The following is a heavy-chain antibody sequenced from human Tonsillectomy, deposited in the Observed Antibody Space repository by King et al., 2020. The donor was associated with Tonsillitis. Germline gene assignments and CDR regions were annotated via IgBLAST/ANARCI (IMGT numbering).Heavy chain of an antibody. CDR2: IYSGGRI. CDR3: ARDVAAAGFLWD. D-gene: IGHD6-13*01. V-gene: IGHV3-53*01. Sequence: VQLVESGGGLIQPGWSLILSCAASGVTVSSDYMSWVRQAPGKGLEWVSAIYSGGRIYFADSGKGRFTNSRDNSKNTLYLQMNSLRAEDTAVYYCARDVAAAGFLWDWGQGTLVTVSS. J-gene: IGHJ4*02. CDR1: GVTVSSDY.